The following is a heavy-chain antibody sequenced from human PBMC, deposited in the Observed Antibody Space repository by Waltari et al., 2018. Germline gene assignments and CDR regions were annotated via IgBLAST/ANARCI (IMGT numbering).Heavy chain of an antibody. CDR1: GLTFSSYG. D-gene: IGHD3-16*01. J-gene: IGHJ2*01. V-gene: IGHV3-33*01. Sequence: VESGGGVVQSGRSLRLSCAASGLTFSSYGMHWVRQAPGKGLEWVANIWFDGTNKYYIDSVKGRFTISRDNSKSTLYLQMDSLRVEDMALYYCVRDKITPGVRGANWYFDLWGRGTLVRVSS. CDR2: IWFDGTNK. CDR3: VRDKITPGVRGANWYFDL.